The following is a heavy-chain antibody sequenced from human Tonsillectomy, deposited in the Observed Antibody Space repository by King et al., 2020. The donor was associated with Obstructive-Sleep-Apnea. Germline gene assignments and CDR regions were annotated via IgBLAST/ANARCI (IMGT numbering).Heavy chain of an antibody. CDR3: ARAASGVLDY. V-gene: IGHV4-59*01. J-gene: IGHJ4*02. CDR1: GGSISNFY. Sequence: VQLQESGPGLVKPSETLSLTCTVSGGSISNFYWNWIRQPPGKGLEWIGYIHYSGRANYNSSLKGRVTISVDTSKNQLSLKLTSVTAADTAVYYCARAASGVLDYWGQGTLVTVSS. CDR2: IHYSGRA. D-gene: IGHD2-8*01.